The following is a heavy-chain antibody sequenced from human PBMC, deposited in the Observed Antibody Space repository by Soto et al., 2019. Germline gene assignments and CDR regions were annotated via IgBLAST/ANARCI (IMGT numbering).Heavy chain of an antibody. D-gene: IGHD6-19*01. CDR2: IRPSGDGT. V-gene: IGHV3-23*01. Sequence: GGSLRLSCGASGFTFSRHAMNWVRQAPGKGLEWVSTIRPSGDGTYYADSVKGRFTISRDNSKSTVSLQMNSLSVDDTAVYYCARRGGNGWGGFDIWGQGTTVTVSS. CDR3: ARRGGNGWGGFDI. J-gene: IGHJ3*02. CDR1: GFTFSRHA.